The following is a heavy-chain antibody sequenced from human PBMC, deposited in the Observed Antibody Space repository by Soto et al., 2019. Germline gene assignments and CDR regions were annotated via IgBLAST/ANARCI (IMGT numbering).Heavy chain of an antibody. J-gene: IGHJ3*02. CDR2: VSDSGGST. V-gene: IGHV3-23*01. D-gene: IGHD3-10*01. Sequence: EVQLLESGGGLVQPGGSLRLSCVASGFTFSNFAMSWVRQAPGKGLQWVSTVSDSGGSTYYADSVKGRFSISRDDSKNTVYLQMNRLRADDTAVYSCAKDRGRFGFDAFDIWGQGTMVTVSS. CDR3: AKDRGRFGFDAFDI. CDR1: GFTFSNFA.